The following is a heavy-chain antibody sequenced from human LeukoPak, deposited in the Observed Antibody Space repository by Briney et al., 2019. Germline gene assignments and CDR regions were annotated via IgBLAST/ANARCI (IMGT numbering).Heavy chain of an antibody. CDR2: IQNSATT. D-gene: IGHD4-11*01. V-gene: IGHV4-61*01. Sequence: SETLSLTCTVSGGSVNSGSYFWSWFRQPPGKRLEWIGYIQNSATTNYNPSLESRVAIFVDSSKDQFSLGVTSVTAADTAVYYCATDYSNFYGMDVWGQGTTVTVSS. CDR3: ATDYSNFYGMDV. J-gene: IGHJ6*02. CDR1: GGSVNSGSYF.